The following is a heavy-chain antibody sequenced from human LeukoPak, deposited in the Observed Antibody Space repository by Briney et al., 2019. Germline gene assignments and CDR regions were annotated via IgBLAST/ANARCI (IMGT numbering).Heavy chain of an antibody. CDR2: IKQDGSEK. CDR3: ASLRGPTDYYYYGMDV. V-gene: IGHV3-7*01. Sequence: GGSLRLSCAASGFTFSSYWMSWVRQAPGKGLEWVANIKQDGSEKYYVDSVKGRFTISRDNAKNSPYLQMNSLRAEDTAVYYCASLRGPTDYYYYGMDVWGQGTTVTVSS. CDR1: GFTFSSYW. J-gene: IGHJ6*02.